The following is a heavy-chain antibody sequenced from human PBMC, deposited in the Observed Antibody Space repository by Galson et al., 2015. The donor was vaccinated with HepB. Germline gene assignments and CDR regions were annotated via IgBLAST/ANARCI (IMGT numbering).Heavy chain of an antibody. CDR3: AKDWGFLEWSLSYLLDF. Sequence: SLRLSCAASGFNFSDFGMHWVRQVPGKGLQWVAGISYDGLNKKYVDSVKGRFTISRDHSTRTVYLQMSGLRSDDTAVYYCAKDWGFLEWSLSYLLDFWSQGTLVPVSS. D-gene: IGHD3-3*01. J-gene: IGHJ4*02. CDR1: GFNFSDFG. CDR2: ISYDGLNK. V-gene: IGHV3-33*05.